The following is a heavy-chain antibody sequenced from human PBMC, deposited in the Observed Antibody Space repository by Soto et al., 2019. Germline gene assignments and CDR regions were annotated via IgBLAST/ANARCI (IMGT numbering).Heavy chain of an antibody. D-gene: IGHD6-13*01. V-gene: IGHV1-69*13. CDR3: ARGIAAAAPTYDGAFDI. J-gene: IGHJ3*02. Sequence: SVKVSCKASGGTFSSYAISWVRRAPGQGLEWMGGIIPIFGTANYAQKFQGRVTITADESTSTAYMELSSLRSEDTAVYYCARGIAAAAPTYDGAFDIWGQGTMVTVSS. CDR2: IIPIFGTA. CDR1: GGTFSSYA.